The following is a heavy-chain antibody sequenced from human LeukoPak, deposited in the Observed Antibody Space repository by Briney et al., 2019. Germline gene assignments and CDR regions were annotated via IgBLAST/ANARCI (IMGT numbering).Heavy chain of an antibody. CDR2: IYYSGST. Sequence: SETLSLTCTVSGVSISSGGYYWSWIRQPPGKGLEWIGYIYYSGSTYYNPSLKSRVTISVDTSKNQFSLKLSSVTAADTAVYYCARDFAYGSGSHPLDYWGQGTLVTVSS. V-gene: IGHV4-30-4*01. J-gene: IGHJ4*02. CDR1: GVSISSGGYY. D-gene: IGHD3-10*01. CDR3: ARDFAYGSGSHPLDY.